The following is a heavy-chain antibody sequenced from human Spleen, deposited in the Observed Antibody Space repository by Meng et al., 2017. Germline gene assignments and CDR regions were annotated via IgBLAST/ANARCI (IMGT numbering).Heavy chain of an antibody. D-gene: IGHD4-11*01. CDR3: ARGPTTMAHDFDY. V-gene: IGHV4-34*01. J-gene: IGHJ4*02. Sequence: QAHLKQGGEGLLKPSEPLSLTCVVPGGSFSDYYWSWIRQPPGKGLEWIGEINHSGSTNYNPSLESRATISVDTSQNNLSLKLSSVTAADSAVYYCARGPTTMAHDFDYWGQGTLVTVSS. CDR2: INHSGST. CDR1: GGSFSDYY.